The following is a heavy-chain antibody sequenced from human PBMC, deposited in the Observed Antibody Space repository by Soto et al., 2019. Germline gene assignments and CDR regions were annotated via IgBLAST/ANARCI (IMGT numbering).Heavy chain of an antibody. D-gene: IGHD3-10*01. CDR3: ARGPGYYGSGSYYY. CDR1: GGSFSGYY. Sequence: SETLSLTCAVYGGSFSGYYWSWIRQPPGKGLEWIGEINHSGSTNYNPSLKSRVTISVDTSKNQFSLKLSSVTAADTAVYYCARGPGYYGSGSYYYWGQGTLVTVSS. CDR2: INHSGST. J-gene: IGHJ4*02. V-gene: IGHV4-34*01.